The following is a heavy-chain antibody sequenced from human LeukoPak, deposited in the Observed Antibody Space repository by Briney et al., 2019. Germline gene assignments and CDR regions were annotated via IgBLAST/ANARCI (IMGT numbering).Heavy chain of an antibody. CDR1: GYTFTSYG. D-gene: IGHD2-2*02. Sequence: GASVKVSCKASGYTFTSYGISWVRQAPGQGLEWMGWISAYNGNTNYAQKLQGRVTMTTDTSTSTAYMELRSLRSDDTAVYYCAGLYCSSTSCYRGKGYYYMDVWGKGTTVTVSS. CDR3: AGLYCSSTSCYRGKGYYYMDV. J-gene: IGHJ6*03. V-gene: IGHV1-18*01. CDR2: ISAYNGNT.